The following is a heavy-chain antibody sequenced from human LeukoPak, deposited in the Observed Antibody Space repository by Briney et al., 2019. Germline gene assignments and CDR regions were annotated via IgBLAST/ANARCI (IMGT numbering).Heavy chain of an antibody. D-gene: IGHD4-23*01. J-gene: IGHJ6*02. CDR2: TYHSGTT. Sequence: NTSGTLSLTCAVSGGSISSSYWWSWVRQPPGKGLEWIGETYHSGTTNYNPSLKSRVTISVDKSNNQFSLRLSSVTAADAAVYYCARFGYVETTVVTPINYYFAIDVWGQGTTVTVSS. CDR1: GGSISSSYW. V-gene: IGHV4-4*02. CDR3: ARFGYVETTVVTPINYYFAIDV.